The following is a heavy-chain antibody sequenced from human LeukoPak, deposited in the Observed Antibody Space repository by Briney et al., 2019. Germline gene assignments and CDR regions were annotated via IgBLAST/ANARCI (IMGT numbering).Heavy chain of an antibody. CDR3: ARHAESPFDY. CDR2: IYYSGST. Sequence: PSETLSLTCTVSGGSISSYYWSWIRQPPGKGLEWIGSIYYSGSTYYNPSLKSRVTISVDTSKNQFSLKLSSVTAADTAVYYCARHAESPFDYWGQGTLVTVSS. CDR1: GGSISSYY. V-gene: IGHV4-39*01. J-gene: IGHJ4*02.